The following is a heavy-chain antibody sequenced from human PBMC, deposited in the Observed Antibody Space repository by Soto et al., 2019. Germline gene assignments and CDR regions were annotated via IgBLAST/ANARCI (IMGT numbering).Heavy chain of an antibody. CDR3: AHRRITTMVRGVIPYYFDY. V-gene: IGHV2-5*02. D-gene: IGHD3-10*01. Sequence: GSGPTLVNPTQTLTLTCTFSWFSFSTSGVGVGWIRQPPGKALEWLALIYWDDDKRYSPSLKSRLTITKDTSKNQVVLTMTNMDPVDTATYYCAHRRITTMVRGVIPYYFDYWGQGTLVTVS. CDR1: WFSFSTSGVG. CDR2: IYWDDDK. J-gene: IGHJ4*02.